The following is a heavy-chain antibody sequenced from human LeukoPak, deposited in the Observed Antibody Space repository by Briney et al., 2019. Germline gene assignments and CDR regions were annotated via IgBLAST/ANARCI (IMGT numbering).Heavy chain of an antibody. Sequence: SETLSLTCTVSGGSISSSSYYWGWIRQPPGKGLEWIGSIYYSGSTYYNPSLKSRVTISVDTSKNQFSLKLSSVTAADTAVYYCARVLGHIGGSYSDYWGQGTLVTVSS. CDR1: GGSISSSSYY. V-gene: IGHV4-39*07. J-gene: IGHJ4*02. CDR3: ARVLGHIGGSYSDY. D-gene: IGHD1-26*01. CDR2: IYYSGST.